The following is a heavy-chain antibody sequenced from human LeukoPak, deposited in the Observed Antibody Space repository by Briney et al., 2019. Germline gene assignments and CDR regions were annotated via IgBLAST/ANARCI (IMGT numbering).Heavy chain of an antibody. Sequence: GASVKVSCKASGYTFTGYYMHWVRQAPGQGLEWMGWINPNSGGTNYAQKFQGRVTMTRDTSISTAYMELSRLRSDDTAVYYCARDNCSGGSCYSVPGDYWGQGTLVTGSS. V-gene: IGHV1-2*02. CDR2: INPNSGGT. CDR1: GYTFTGYY. J-gene: IGHJ4*02. D-gene: IGHD2-15*01. CDR3: ARDNCSGGSCYSVPGDY.